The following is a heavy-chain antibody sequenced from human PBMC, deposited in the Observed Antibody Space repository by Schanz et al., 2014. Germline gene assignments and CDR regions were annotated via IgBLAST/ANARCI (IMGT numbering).Heavy chain of an antibody. Sequence: VQLLESGGGLVQPGGSLKLSCSASGFTFRNYAMSWVRQAPGKGLDWVSIISGTGSTPYYADSVKGRYTISRDNSKNTLYLQMNSLRVEDTAVYYCARNWKDHHLGRHGWSDGMDVWGQGTTVTVSS. CDR2: ISGTGSTP. CDR3: ARNWKDHHLGRHGWSDGMDV. J-gene: IGHJ6*02. V-gene: IGHV3-23*01. D-gene: IGHD3-3*01. CDR1: GFTFRNYA.